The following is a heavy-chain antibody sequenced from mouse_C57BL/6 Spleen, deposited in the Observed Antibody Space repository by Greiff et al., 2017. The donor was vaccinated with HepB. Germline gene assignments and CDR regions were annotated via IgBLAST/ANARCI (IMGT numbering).Heavy chain of an antibody. Sequence: QVQLQQSGAELVKPGASVEMSCKASGYTFTSYWITWVKQRPGQGLEWIGDIYPGSGSTNYNEKFKSKATLTVDTSSSTAYMQLSSLTSEDSAVYYCAKFWNYFDYWGQGTTLTVSS. CDR2: IYPGSGST. CDR3: AKFWNYFDY. J-gene: IGHJ2*01. CDR1: GYTFTSYW. V-gene: IGHV1-55*01.